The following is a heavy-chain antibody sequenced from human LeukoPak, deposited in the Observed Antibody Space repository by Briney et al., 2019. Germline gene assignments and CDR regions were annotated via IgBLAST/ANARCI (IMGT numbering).Heavy chain of an antibody. D-gene: IGHD4-17*01. Sequence: GGSLRLSCAASGFTFSSYAMSWVRQAPGKGLEWVSSISSSSSYIYYADSVKGRFTISRDNAKNSLYLQMNSLRAEDTAVYYCARDWAYGDCFDYWGQGALVTVSS. V-gene: IGHV3-21*01. CDR2: ISSSSSYI. CDR3: ARDWAYGDCFDY. CDR1: GFTFSSYA. J-gene: IGHJ4*02.